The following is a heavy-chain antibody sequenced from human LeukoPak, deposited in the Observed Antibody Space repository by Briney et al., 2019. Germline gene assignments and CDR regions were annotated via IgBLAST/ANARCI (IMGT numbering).Heavy chain of an antibody. D-gene: IGHD3-9*01. V-gene: IGHV1-3*01. Sequence: GASAKVSCKASGYTFTSYAMHWVRQAPGQRLEWMGWINAGNGNTKYSQKFQGRVTITRDTSASTAYMELSSLRSEDTAVYYCARVKDILTGYYRYFDYWGQGTLVTVSS. CDR2: INAGNGNT. J-gene: IGHJ4*02. CDR1: GYTFTSYA. CDR3: ARVKDILTGYYRYFDY.